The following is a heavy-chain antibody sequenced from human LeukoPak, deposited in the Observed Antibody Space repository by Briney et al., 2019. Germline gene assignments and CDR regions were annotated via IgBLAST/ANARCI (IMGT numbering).Heavy chain of an antibody. D-gene: IGHD5-24*01. V-gene: IGHV4-61*01. CDR1: GGSVSSGSYF. CDR3: ARKGRDGYNYYFDY. Sequence: SETLSLTCIVSGGSVSSGSYFWSWIRQPPGKRLEWIGYIYYSGSTNYNPSLKSRVTISVDTSKNQFSLKLSSVTAADTAVYYCARKGRDGYNYYFDYWGQGTLVTVSS. CDR2: IYYSGST. J-gene: IGHJ4*02.